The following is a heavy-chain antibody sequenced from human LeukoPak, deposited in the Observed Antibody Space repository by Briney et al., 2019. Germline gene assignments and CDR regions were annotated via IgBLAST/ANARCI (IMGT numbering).Heavy chain of an antibody. J-gene: IGHJ5*02. CDR1: GASVTSGGFY. Sequence: SETLSLTCSVSGASVTSGGFYWGWLRQPPGKGPEWIATVYYTGSTYHNPSLKSRVTISIDMSKNQFSLRLTSVTATDTAIYHCARHSGSGSLSRPFDPWGQGNLFTVSS. D-gene: IGHD3-10*01. V-gene: IGHV4-39*01. CDR2: VYYTGST. CDR3: ARHSGSGSLSRPFDP.